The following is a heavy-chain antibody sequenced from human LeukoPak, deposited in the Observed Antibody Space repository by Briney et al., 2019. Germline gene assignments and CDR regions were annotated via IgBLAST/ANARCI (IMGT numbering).Heavy chain of an antibody. J-gene: IGHJ3*02. D-gene: IGHD4-23*01. V-gene: IGHV1-2*02. CDR1: GYTFTGYY. Sequence: ASVKVSCKASGYTFTGYYMHWVRQAPGQGLEWMGWINPNSGGTNYAQKFQGRVTMIRDTSISTAYMELSSLRSEDTAVYYCAREVIDDYGGNHDDAFDIWGQGTMVTVSS. CDR2: INPNSGGT. CDR3: AREVIDDYGGNHDDAFDI.